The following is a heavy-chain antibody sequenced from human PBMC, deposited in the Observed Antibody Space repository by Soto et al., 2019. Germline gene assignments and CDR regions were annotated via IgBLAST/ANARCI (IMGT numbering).Heavy chain of an antibody. CDR2: MNPSPYSGNT. CDR3: ARVPGHYYMDV. J-gene: IGHJ6*03. CDR1: GYTFTSYD. V-gene: IGHV1-8*01. Sequence: QVQLVQSGAEVKKPGASVKVSCKASGYTFTSYDINWVRQAPGQGLEWMGWMNPSPYSGNTDVAQKFQGRVTLTRDASINTAYLELTNLRSEDTAVYYCARVPGHYYMDVWGTGTTVIVSS.